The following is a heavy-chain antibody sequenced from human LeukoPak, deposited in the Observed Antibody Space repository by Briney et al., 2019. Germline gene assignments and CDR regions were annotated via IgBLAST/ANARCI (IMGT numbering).Heavy chain of an antibody. Sequence: PSETLSLTCTVSGGSISSYYWSWIRQTPGKGLEGIGYIYYSGSTNYNPSLKSRVTISVDTPKNQFSLKLSSVTAADTAVYYCARDQRYYYGMDVWGQGTTVTVSS. V-gene: IGHV4-59*01. J-gene: IGHJ6*02. CDR3: ARDQRYYYGMDV. CDR1: GGSISSYY. CDR2: IYYSGST.